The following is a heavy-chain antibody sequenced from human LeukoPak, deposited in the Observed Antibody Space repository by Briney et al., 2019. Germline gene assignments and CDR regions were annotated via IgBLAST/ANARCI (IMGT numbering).Heavy chain of an antibody. CDR2: IYYSGST. CDR3: ARDKGHYDSSGLFYY. CDR1: GGSISPDY. D-gene: IGHD3-22*01. J-gene: IGHJ4*02. V-gene: IGHV4-59*12. Sequence: SETLSLTCTVSGGSISPDYWSWIRQPPGKGLEWIAYIYYSGSTNYNPSLKSRATISVDTSKNQFSLKLSSVTAADTAVYYCARDKGHYDSSGLFYYWGQGTLVTVSS.